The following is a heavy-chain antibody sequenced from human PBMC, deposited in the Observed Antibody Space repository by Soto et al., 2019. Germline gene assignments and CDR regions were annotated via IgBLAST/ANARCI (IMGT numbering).Heavy chain of an antibody. CDR3: LPSGLRYGNDAFDI. D-gene: IGHD5-18*01. Sequence: GASVKVSCKASGGTFSSYTISWVRQAPGQGLEWMGRIIPILGIANYAQKFQGRVTITADKSTSTAYMELSSLRSEDTAAYYCLPSGLRYGNDAFDIWGQGTMVTVSS. J-gene: IGHJ3*02. CDR1: GGTFSSYT. V-gene: IGHV1-69*02. CDR2: IIPILGIA.